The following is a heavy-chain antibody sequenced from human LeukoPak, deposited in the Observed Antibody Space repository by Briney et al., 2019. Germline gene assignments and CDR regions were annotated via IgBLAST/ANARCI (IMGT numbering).Heavy chain of an antibody. J-gene: IGHJ4*02. CDR2: VYGGNTS. CDR1: GFTFSTYW. V-gene: IGHV3-66*02. CDR3: ARAYGSNSNDY. Sequence: PGGSLRLSCAASGFTFSTYWMSWVRQAPGKGLEWVSVVYGGNTSYYADSVKGRFTISRDTSKNTVHLQMNSLRTEDTAVYYCARAYGSNSNDYWGQGTLVTVSS. D-gene: IGHD6-13*01.